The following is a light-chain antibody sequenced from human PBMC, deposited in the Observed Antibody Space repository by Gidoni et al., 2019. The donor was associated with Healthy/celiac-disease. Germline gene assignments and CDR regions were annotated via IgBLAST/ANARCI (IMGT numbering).Light chain of an antibody. Sequence: ELVLTQPPATLSLSPGERPTLSCRDSQSVSSYLAWYQQKPGQAPRLLIYDASNRATGIPARFSGSGSGTDFTLTISSLEPEDFAVYYCQQRSNWLTFGGGTKVEIK. CDR3: QQRSNWLT. CDR2: DAS. CDR1: QSVSSY. J-gene: IGKJ4*01. V-gene: IGKV3-11*01.